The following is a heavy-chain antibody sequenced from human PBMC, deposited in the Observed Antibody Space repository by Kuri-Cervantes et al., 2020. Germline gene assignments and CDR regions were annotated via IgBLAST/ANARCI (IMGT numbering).Heavy chain of an antibody. CDR2: INHSGST. J-gene: IGHJ4*02. CDR3: VGAMVRGVIRLPLSDY. CDR1: GGSFSGYY. Sequence: GSLRLSCAVYGGSFSGYYWSWIRQPPGKGLEWIGEINHSGSTNYNPSLKSRVTISVDTSKNQFSLKLSSVTAADTAVYYCVGAMVRGVIRLPLSDYWGQGTLVTVSS. V-gene: IGHV4-34*01. D-gene: IGHD3-10*01.